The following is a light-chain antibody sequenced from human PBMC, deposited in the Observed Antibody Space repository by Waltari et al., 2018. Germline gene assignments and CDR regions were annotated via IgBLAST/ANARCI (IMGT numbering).Light chain of an antibody. V-gene: IGLV2-14*01. Sequence: QSALTQPASVSGSPGQSITISCTGTSSDVGGYNYVSWYQQHPGKDPKLMIYDVSKRPSGVSNRFSGSKSANTASMTISGLQAEDEADYYCSSYTSISTSPVVFGGGTKLTVL. CDR3: SSYTSISTSPVV. CDR1: SSDVGGYNY. CDR2: DVS. J-gene: IGLJ2*01.